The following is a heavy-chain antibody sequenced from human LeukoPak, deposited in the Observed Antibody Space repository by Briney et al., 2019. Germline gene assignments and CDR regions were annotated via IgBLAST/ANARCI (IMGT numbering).Heavy chain of an antibody. V-gene: IGHV4-59*11. CDR1: GASISSHY. CDR2: IHYRGST. J-gene: IGHJ5*02. D-gene: IGHD7-27*01. CDR3: AKLEVGRFDP. Sequence: SETLSLTCTVSGASISSHYWCWIRQPPGTGLEWIGDIHYRGSTTYNPSLKSRVSISLDTSRNQFSLNLSSVTAADTAVYYCAKLEVGRFDPWGQGTLVTVSS.